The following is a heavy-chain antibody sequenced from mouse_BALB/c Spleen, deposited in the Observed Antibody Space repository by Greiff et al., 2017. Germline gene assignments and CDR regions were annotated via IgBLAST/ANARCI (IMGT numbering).Heavy chain of an antibody. V-gene: IGHV1S41*01. CDR2: IAPGSGST. J-gene: IGHJ4*01. D-gene: IGHD1-1*01. CDR1: GYTFTSYW. Sequence: DLVKPGASVKLSCKASGYTFTSYWINWIKQRPGQGLEWIGRIAPGSGSTYYNEMFKGKATLTVDTSSSTAYIQLSSLSSEDSAVYFCARYYYGSSYNAMDYWGQGTSVTVSA. CDR3: ARYYYGSSYNAMDY.